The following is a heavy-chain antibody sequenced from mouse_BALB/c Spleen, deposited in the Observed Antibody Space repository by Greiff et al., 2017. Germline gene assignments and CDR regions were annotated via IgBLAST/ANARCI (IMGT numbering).Heavy chain of an antibody. Sequence: VQLQQSGAELVRPGVSVKISCKGSGYTFTDYAMHWVKQSHAKSLEWIGVISTYYGDASYNQKFKGKATMTVDKSSSTAYMELARLTSEDSAIYYCARSLLYGNYGYAMDYWGQGTSVTVSS. D-gene: IGHD2-10*02. CDR2: ISTYYGDA. V-gene: IGHV1S137*01. J-gene: IGHJ4*01. CDR3: ARSLLYGNYGYAMDY. CDR1: GYTFTDYA.